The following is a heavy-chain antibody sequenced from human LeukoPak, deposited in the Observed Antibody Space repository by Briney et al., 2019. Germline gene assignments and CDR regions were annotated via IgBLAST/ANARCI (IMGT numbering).Heavy chain of an antibody. CDR2: IYYSGST. Sequence: PSQTLSLTCTVSGGSISSGDYYWSWIRQPPGKGLEWIGYIYYSGSTYYNPSLRSRVTISIDTSKNHFSLKLSSVTAADTAVYYCAREGLLWFGEMRTSFDPWGQGTLVTVSS. CDR3: AREGLLWFGEMRTSFDP. CDR1: GGSISSGDYY. V-gene: IGHV4-30-4*01. J-gene: IGHJ5*02. D-gene: IGHD3-10*01.